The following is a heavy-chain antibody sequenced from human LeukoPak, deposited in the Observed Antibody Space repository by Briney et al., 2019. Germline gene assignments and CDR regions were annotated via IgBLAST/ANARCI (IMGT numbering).Heavy chain of an antibody. CDR1: GVSISNYF. Sequence: SATLSLTCNVFGVSISNYFWSWLRQPAGKGLEWIGRFYASGTTYYNPSLRSRVTLSMDTSKNHFSLKLTSVTAADTAVYYCARTHCGGGSCDTFDPWGQGTLVTVSS. D-gene: IGHD2-21*01. CDR2: FYASGTT. V-gene: IGHV4-4*07. CDR3: ARTHCGGGSCDTFDP. J-gene: IGHJ5*02.